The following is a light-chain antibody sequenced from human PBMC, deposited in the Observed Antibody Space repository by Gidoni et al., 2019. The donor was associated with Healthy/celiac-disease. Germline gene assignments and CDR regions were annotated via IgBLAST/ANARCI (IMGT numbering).Light chain of an antibody. CDR3: QQYGSSLPLT. Sequence: EIVLTQSPGTLSLSPGERATLSCRASQSVSSSYLAWYQQKPGQAPRLPIYGASSRATGIPDRSSGSGSGTDFTLTISRLEPEDFAVYYCQQYGSSLPLTFGGGTKVEIK. J-gene: IGKJ4*01. CDR1: QSVSSSY. CDR2: GAS. V-gene: IGKV3-20*01.